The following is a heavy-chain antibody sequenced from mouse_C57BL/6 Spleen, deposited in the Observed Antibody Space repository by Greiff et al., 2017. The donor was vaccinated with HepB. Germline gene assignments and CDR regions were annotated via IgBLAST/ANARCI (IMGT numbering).Heavy chain of an antibody. CDR2: IYPGSGST. CDR1: GYTFTSYW. J-gene: IGHJ4*01. CDR3: ARWGTTVKNYAMDY. D-gene: IGHD1-1*01. V-gene: IGHV1-55*01. Sequence: QVHVKQPGAELVKPGASVKMSCKASGYTFTSYWITWVKQRPGQGLEWIGDIYPGSGSTNYNEKFKSKATLTVDTSSSTAYMQLSSLTSEDSAVYYCARWGTTVKNYAMDYWGQGTSVTVSS.